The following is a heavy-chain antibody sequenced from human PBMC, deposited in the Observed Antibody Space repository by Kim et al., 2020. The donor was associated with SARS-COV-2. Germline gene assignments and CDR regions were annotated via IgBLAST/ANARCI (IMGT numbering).Heavy chain of an antibody. CDR2: IKQDGSEK. Sequence: GGSLRLSCAASGFTFSSYWMSWVRQAPGKGLEWVANIKQDGSEKYYVDSVKGRFTISRDNAKNSLYLQMNSLRAEDTAVYYCAREVAVDLGLSFHFDYWGQGTLVTVSS. V-gene: IGHV3-7*01. CDR1: GFTFSSYW. CDR3: AREVAVDLGLSFHFDY. D-gene: IGHD6-19*01. J-gene: IGHJ4*02.